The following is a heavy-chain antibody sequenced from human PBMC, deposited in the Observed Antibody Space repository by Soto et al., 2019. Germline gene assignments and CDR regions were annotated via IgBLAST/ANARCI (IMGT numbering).Heavy chain of an antibody. CDR1: GFTFSSYG. D-gene: IGHD2-2*01. Sequence: VQLVESGGGVVQPGRSLRLSCAASGFTFSSYGMHWVRQAPGKGLEWVAVIWYDGSNKYYADSVKGRFTISRDNSKNTLYLQMNSLRAEDTAVYYCARASVVPAARDAFDIWGQGTMVTVSS. V-gene: IGHV3-33*01. J-gene: IGHJ3*02. CDR3: ARASVVPAARDAFDI. CDR2: IWYDGSNK.